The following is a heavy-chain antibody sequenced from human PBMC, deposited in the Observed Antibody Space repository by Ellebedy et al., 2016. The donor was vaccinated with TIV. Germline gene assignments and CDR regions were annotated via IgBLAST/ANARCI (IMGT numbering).Heavy chain of an antibody. D-gene: IGHD2-15*01. Sequence: AASVKVSCKASGYTFTSYGISWVRQAPGQGLEWVAWMNPNSGNTGSAQKFQGRVTMTRDSSISTAYMELSSLRSEDTAVYYCGRGRGYASTGRVYYFDYWGQGSLVTVSS. J-gene: IGHJ4*02. V-gene: IGHV1-8*02. CDR1: GYTFTSYG. CDR2: MNPNSGNT. CDR3: GRGRGYASTGRVYYFDY.